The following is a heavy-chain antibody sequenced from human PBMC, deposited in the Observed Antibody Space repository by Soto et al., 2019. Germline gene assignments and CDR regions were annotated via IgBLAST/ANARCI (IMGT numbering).Heavy chain of an antibody. Sequence: QLQLQESGSGLVKPSQTLSLTCAVSGGSIRSGGYSWSWIRQPPGKGLEWIGYIYHSGSTYYNPSLKSRVTISVDRSKNQFSLKLSSVTAADTAVYYCAIGLMGIRGWFDPWGQGTLVTVSS. J-gene: IGHJ5*02. V-gene: IGHV4-30-2*01. CDR1: GGSIRSGGYS. CDR3: AIGLMGIRGWFDP. CDR2: IYHSGST. D-gene: IGHD7-27*01.